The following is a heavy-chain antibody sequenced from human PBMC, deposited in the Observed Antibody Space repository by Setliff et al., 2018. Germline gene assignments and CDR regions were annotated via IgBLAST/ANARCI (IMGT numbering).Heavy chain of an antibody. CDR1: GGFFSAYY. J-gene: IGHJ6*03. Sequence: SETLSLTCDVSGGFFSAYYWSWIRQPPGEGLQWIAEINHGGRTNYNPSLKGRVTMSVDTSNNQLSLQLTSVSAADTAIYYCARAYYYASGNSHNYYMDVWGKGTAVTVSS. D-gene: IGHD3-10*01. CDR3: ARAYYYASGNSHNYYMDV. V-gene: IGHV4-34*01. CDR2: INHGGRT.